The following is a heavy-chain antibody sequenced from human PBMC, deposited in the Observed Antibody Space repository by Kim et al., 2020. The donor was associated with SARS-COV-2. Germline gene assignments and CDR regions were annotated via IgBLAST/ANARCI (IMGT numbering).Heavy chain of an antibody. CDR1: GGSISSGGYY. V-gene: IGHV4-31*03. CDR3: ARDPDGYNSGFDY. Sequence: SETLSLTCTVSGGSISSGGYYWSWIRQHPGKGLEWIGYIYYSGSTYYNPSLKSRVTISVDTSKNQFSLKLSSVTAADTAVYYCARDPDGYNSGFDYWGQGTLVTVSS. J-gene: IGHJ4*02. CDR2: IYYSGST. D-gene: IGHD1-1*01.